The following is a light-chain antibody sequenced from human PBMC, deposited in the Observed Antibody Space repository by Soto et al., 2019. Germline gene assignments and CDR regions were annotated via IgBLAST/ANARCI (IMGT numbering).Light chain of an antibody. Sequence: DIQMTQSPSSLSASVGDRVTITCRASQSISSYLNWYQQKPGKAPKRLIYTASSLQSGVPSRFSGIGSGTDFTLTISSLQPEDFATYYCQQSYSTPWTFGQGTKVEIK. J-gene: IGKJ1*01. CDR3: QQSYSTPWT. V-gene: IGKV1-39*01. CDR2: TAS. CDR1: QSISSY.